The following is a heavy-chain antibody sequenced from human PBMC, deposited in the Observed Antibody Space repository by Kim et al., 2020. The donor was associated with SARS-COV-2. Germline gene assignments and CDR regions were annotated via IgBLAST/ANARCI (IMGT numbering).Heavy chain of an antibody. V-gene: IGHV3-15*01. J-gene: IGHJ4*02. D-gene: IGHD3-22*01. CDR3: TTAEAYYYDSSGYYYFDY. Sequence: KGSFTISRDDSTNTLYMQMNSLKTEDTAVYYCTTAEAYYYDSSGYYYFDYWGQGTLVTVSS.